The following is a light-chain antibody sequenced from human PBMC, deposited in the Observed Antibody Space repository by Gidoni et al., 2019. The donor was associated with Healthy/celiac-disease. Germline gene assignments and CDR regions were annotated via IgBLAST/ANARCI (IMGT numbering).Light chain of an antibody. CDR1: QSISSY. CDR2: AAS. J-gene: IGKJ1*01. V-gene: IGKV1-39*01. Sequence: DIQMTQSPSSLSASVGDRVTITCRASQSISSYLNWYQQKPGKAPKLLIYAASSLQSGVPSRFSGSGSGTDFTLTISSLQPEDFATYYCQQSYSTPYRTFGQXTKVEIK. CDR3: QQSYSTPYRT.